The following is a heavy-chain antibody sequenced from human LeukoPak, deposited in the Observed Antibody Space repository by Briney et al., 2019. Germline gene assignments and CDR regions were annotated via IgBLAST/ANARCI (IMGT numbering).Heavy chain of an antibody. D-gene: IGHD6-19*01. J-gene: IGHJ6*03. Sequence: GASVKVSCKASGGTFSSYAINWARQAPGQGLEWMGGIIPIFGTANYAQKFQGRVTITTDESTSTAYMELSSLRSEDTAVYYCAGSPYSSGWYPFGGYYYYYYEDVWGKGTTVTVSS. V-gene: IGHV1-69*05. CDR1: GGTFSSYA. CDR2: IIPIFGTA. CDR3: AGSPYSSGWYPFGGYYYYYYEDV.